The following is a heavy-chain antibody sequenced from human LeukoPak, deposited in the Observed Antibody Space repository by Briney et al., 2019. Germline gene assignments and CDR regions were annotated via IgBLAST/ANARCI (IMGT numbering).Heavy chain of an antibody. Sequence: HSGGSLRLSCAASGFTFSGYGMHWVRQAPGRGLEWVAIISSEGSYSYYADSVKGRFTISRDNAKNTLYLLMNSLRAEDTAVYYCTRDGQFYAMDVWGQGTTVTVSS. CDR1: GFTFSGYG. CDR2: ISSEGSYS. CDR3: TRDGQFYAMDV. J-gene: IGHJ6*02. D-gene: IGHD5-24*01. V-gene: IGHV3-30*03.